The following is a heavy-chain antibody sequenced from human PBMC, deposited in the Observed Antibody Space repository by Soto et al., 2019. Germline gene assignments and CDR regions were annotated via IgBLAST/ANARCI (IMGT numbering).Heavy chain of an antibody. V-gene: IGHV3-30-3*01. Sequence: PGGSLRLSCAASVFTFSSYSMHWVRQAPGKGLECVAVISCDGSNKYYADSVKGRFTISRDNSKNTLYLQMNSLRAEDTAVYYCAREREYYEGFEYWGKGTLVTGSS. CDR2: ISCDGSNK. CDR1: VFTFSSYS. CDR3: AREREYYEGFEY. J-gene: IGHJ4*02. D-gene: IGHD3-3*01.